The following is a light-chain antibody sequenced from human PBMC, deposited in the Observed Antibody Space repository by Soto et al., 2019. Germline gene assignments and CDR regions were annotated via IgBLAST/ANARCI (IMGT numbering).Light chain of an antibody. CDR1: SSDVGGYNY. CDR3: SSYTGSSTYVV. Sequence: QSVLTQPASVSGSPGQSITISCTGTSSDVGGYNYVSWYQQHPGKAPKLMIYDVSNRPSGVSNRFSGSKSGNTASLTISGLQAEDEADYYCSSYTGSSTYVVFGGETKVTVL. V-gene: IGLV2-14*01. CDR2: DVS. J-gene: IGLJ2*01.